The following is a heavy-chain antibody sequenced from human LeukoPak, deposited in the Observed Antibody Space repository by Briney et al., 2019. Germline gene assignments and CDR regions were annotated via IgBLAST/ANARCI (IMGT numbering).Heavy chain of an antibody. Sequence: GGSLRLSCAASGFTFSSYAMSWVRQAPGKGLEWVSAISGSGGSTYYADSVKGRFTISRDNSKNTLYLQMSSLRAEDTAVYYCAKDSLDYVWGSYRSSNFDYWGQGTLVTVSS. V-gene: IGHV3-23*01. CDR3: AKDSLDYVWGSYRSSNFDY. CDR2: ISGSGGST. D-gene: IGHD3-16*02. CDR1: GFTFSSYA. J-gene: IGHJ4*02.